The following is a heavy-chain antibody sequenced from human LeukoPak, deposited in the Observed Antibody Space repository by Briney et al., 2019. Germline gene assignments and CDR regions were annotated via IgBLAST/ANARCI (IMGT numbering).Heavy chain of an antibody. CDR2: VFHSGYS. D-gene: IGHD2-8*01. CDR3: AIIMDGRFQMY. Sequence: SETLSLTCTVSGGSISSYYWSWVRQSPGKGLEWIGYVFHSGYSNYNPSLKSRVTISVDTSKSQFSLKLSSVTAADTAVYYCAIIMDGRFQMYWGQGTQVTVSS. V-gene: IGHV4-59*01. J-gene: IGHJ4*02. CDR1: GGSISSYY.